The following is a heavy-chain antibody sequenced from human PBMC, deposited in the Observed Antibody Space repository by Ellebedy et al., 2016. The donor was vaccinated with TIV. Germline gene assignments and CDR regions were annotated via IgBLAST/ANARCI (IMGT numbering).Heavy chain of an antibody. CDR1: GASISGYY. CDR3: ARELRYFDWFLKGFDY. Sequence: MPSETLSLTCTVSGASISGYYWGWIRQPPGKTLEWIGYIYYSGSTNYNPSLKSRVTISVDTSKNQFSLNLSSVTAADTAVYYCARELRYFDWFLKGFDYWGQGTLVTVSS. D-gene: IGHD3-9*01. J-gene: IGHJ4*02. V-gene: IGHV4-59*01. CDR2: IYYSGST.